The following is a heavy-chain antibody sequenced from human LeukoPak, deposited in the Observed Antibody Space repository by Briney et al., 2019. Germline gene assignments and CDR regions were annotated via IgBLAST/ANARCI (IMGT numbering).Heavy chain of an antibody. Sequence: PGRSLRLSCAASGFTFSSYGMHWVRQAPGKGLEWVAVISYDGSNKYYADSVKGRFTISRDNSKNTLYLQMNSLRAEDTAVYYCARYSSGWYYWGQGTLVTVSS. J-gene: IGHJ4*02. CDR2: ISYDGSNK. V-gene: IGHV3-30*03. CDR1: GFTFSSYG. CDR3: ARYSSGWYY. D-gene: IGHD6-19*01.